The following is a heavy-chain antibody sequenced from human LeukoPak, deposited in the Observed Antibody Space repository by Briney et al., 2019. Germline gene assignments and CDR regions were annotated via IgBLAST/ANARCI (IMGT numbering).Heavy chain of an antibody. Sequence: LRRTLSLTCAVSGGSISSSNWWSWVRQPPGKGLEWIGEIYQSGSTNYNPSLKSRVTISVDKSKNQFSLKLSSVTAADTAVYYCARDQPFYDSSGYYYFDYWGQGTLVTVSS. D-gene: IGHD3-22*01. V-gene: IGHV4-4*02. CDR1: GGSISSSNW. J-gene: IGHJ4*02. CDR2: IYQSGST. CDR3: ARDQPFYDSSGYYYFDY.